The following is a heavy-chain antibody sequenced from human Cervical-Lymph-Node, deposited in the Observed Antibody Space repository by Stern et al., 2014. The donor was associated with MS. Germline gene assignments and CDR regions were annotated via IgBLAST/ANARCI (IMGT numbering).Heavy chain of an antibody. CDR2: FGPEDGGT. CDR1: GYTLTELS. CDR3: ATDRDDFRSGYSAPTKGYGLDV. V-gene: IGHV1-24*01. J-gene: IGHJ6*02. Sequence: VQLVQSGAEVKKPGASVKVSCKVSGYTLTELSMHWVRQAPGKGLEWMVGFGPEDGGTIYAQKVQGRGTMHEETSTETAYMELSRLRSEDTAVYYCATDRDDFRSGYSAPTKGYGLDVWGQGTTVTVPS. D-gene: IGHD3-3*01.